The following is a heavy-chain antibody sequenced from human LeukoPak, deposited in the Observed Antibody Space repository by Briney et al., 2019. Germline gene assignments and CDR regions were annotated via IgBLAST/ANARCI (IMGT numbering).Heavy chain of an antibody. CDR3: ARGFWSGRYYYGMDV. CDR1: GFTFSSYW. CDR2: IKQDGSEK. Sequence: GGSLRLSCVASGFTFSSYWMSWVRQAPGKGLEWVANIKQDGSEKYYVDSVKGRFTISRDNAKNSLYLQMNSLRAEDTAVYYCARGFWSGRYYYGMDVWGQGTTVTVSS. V-gene: IGHV3-7*03. D-gene: IGHD3-3*01. J-gene: IGHJ6*02.